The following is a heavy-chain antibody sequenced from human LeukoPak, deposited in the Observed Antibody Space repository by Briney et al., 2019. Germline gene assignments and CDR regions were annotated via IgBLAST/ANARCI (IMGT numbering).Heavy chain of an antibody. Sequence: WASVKVSCKASGYTFTDYYINWVRQAPGQGLEWMEWMSPDSGDTGYAHKFQGRVTITRNTSITTAYMELRSLTFEDTAVYYCARVRLRNGYNWFDPWGQGTLVTVSS. D-gene: IGHD3-3*01. CDR1: GYTFTDYY. V-gene: IGHV1-8*03. CDR2: MSPDSGDT. CDR3: ARVRLRNGYNWFDP. J-gene: IGHJ5*02.